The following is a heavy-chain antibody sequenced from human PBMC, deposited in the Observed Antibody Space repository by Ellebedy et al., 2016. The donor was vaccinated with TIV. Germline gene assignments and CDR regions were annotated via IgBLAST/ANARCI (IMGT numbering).Heavy chain of an antibody. CDR3: ARHVSLSDGFDV. CDR1: GVSIIRRSHY. V-gene: IGHV4-39*01. Sequence: MPSETLSLTCTVSGVSIIRRSHYWGWIRQPPGKGLEWIGSFYFSGGTHYNPSLKSRVTIALDTSKNLFSLNLTFVTAADTAVYYCARHVSLSDGFDVWGQGTMVTVSS. CDR2: FYFSGGT. J-gene: IGHJ3*01.